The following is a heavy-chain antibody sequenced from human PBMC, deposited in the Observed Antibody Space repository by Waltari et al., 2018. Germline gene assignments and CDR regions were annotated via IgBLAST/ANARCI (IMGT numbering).Heavy chain of an antibody. Sequence: QVQLVQSGAEVKKPGASVKVSCTASGYTFTSYDINWVRQTQGQGLEWMGWINPNTGNTGFSQKFQDRLIMTTNPSINTAYMELPGLTSEDTGVYYCARGAAPGKGAHWFDPWGQGTLVTVSS. D-gene: IGHD3-16*01. V-gene: IGHV1-8*01. J-gene: IGHJ5*02. CDR1: GYTFTSYD. CDR2: INPNTGNT. CDR3: ARGAAPGKGAHWFDP.